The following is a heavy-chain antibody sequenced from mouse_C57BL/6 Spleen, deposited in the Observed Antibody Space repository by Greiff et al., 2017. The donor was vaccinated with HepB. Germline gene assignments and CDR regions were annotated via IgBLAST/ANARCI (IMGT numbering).Heavy chain of an antibody. Sequence: QVHVKQPGAELVRPGSSVKLSCKASGYTFTSYWMDWVKQRPGQGLEWIGNIYPSDSETHYNQKFKDKATLTVDKSSSTAYMQLSSLTSEDSAVYYCARSYYYGSSPWFAYWGQGTLVTVSA. CDR1: GYTFTSYW. D-gene: IGHD1-1*01. CDR3: ARSYYYGSSPWFAY. V-gene: IGHV1-61*01. J-gene: IGHJ3*01. CDR2: IYPSDSET.